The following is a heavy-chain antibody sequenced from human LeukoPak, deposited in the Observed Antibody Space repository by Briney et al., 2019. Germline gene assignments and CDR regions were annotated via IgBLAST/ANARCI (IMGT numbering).Heavy chain of an antibody. CDR2: ISSNGGST. CDR3: ARDLGLDGD. J-gene: IGHJ4*02. Sequence: GGSLRLSCAASGFTFSSYAMHWVRQAPGKGLEYVSAISSNGGSTYYANSVKGRFTISRDNSKNTLYLQMGSLRAEDMAVYYCARDLGLDGDWGQGTLVTVSS. D-gene: IGHD6-19*01. CDR1: GFTFSSYA. V-gene: IGHV3-64*01.